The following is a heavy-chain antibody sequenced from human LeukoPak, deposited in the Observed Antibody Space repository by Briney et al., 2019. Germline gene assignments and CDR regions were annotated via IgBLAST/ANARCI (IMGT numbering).Heavy chain of an antibody. V-gene: IGHV3-23*01. CDR3: ATSWGPDTSAFRWGRDGMDV. D-gene: IGHD3-16*01. CDR2: ISGSGGST. CDR1: GFTFSSYA. J-gene: IGHJ6*02. Sequence: PGGSLRLSCAASGFTFSSYAMSWVRQAPGKGLEWVSLISGSGGSTYYADSVKGRFTISGDNSKNTLYLQMNSLRAEDTAVYYCATSWGPDTSAFRWGRDGMDVWGQGTTVIVS.